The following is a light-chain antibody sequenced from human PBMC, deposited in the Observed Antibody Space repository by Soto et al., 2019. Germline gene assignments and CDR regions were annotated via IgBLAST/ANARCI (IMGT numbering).Light chain of an antibody. CDR2: DAS. CDR3: QQRSTWLYT. J-gene: IGKJ2*01. CDR1: QSIDRF. V-gene: IGKV3-11*02. Sequence: VLTQSPVTLSLSPGDRATLSCRASQSIDRFLAWYQQKPGQAPRLLIYDASNRATGIPARFSGSGSGRDFTLTITSLEPEDFAVYYCQQRSTWLYTFGQGTKLEV.